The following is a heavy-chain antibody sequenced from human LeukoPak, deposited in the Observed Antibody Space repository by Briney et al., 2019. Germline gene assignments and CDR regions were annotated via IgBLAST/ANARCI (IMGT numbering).Heavy chain of an antibody. J-gene: IGHJ4*02. Sequence: GGSLRLSCAASGFTFSSYAMHWVRQAPGKGLEWVAVISYDGSNKYYADSVKGRFTISRDNSKNTLYLQMNSLRAEDTAVYYCARGTDILDYFDYWGQGTLVTVSS. CDR2: ISYDGSNK. CDR3: ARGTDILDYFDY. V-gene: IGHV3-30-3*01. CDR1: GFTFSSYA. D-gene: IGHD2-21*02.